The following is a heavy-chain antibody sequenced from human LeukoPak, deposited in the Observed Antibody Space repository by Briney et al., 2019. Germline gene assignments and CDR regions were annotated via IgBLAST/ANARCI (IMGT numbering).Heavy chain of an antibody. CDR2: IYYSGST. CDR1: GGSISSYY. Sequence: SETLSLTCTVSGGSISSYYWSWIRQPPGKGLEWVGYIYYSGSTNYNPSLKSRVTISVDTSKNQFSLKLSSVTAADTAVYYCARGAVAGTVYWGQGTLVTVSS. D-gene: IGHD6-19*01. CDR3: ARGAVAGTVY. J-gene: IGHJ4*02. V-gene: IGHV4-59*08.